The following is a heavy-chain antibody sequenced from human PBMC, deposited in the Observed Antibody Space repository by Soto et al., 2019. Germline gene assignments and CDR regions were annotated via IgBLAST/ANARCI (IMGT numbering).Heavy chain of an antibody. CDR1: GGSVSGYY. CDR3: ARGISLIVEVHRDAPDKYYFDS. D-gene: IGHD2-15*01. J-gene: IGHJ4*02. V-gene: IGHV4-34*01. CDR2: INHSGSS. Sequence: SETLSLTCAVYGGSVSGYYWSWIRQSPGKGLEWIGEINHSGSSISNPSLKSRVTISVDTSKNQFSLKLRSVTAADTAAYYCARGISLIVEVHRDAPDKYYFDSWSQGTLVTVSS.